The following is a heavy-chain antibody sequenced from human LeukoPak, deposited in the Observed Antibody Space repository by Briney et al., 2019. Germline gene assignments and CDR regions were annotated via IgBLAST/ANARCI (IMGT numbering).Heavy chain of an antibody. CDR3: TTVLIGYCSSTSCYAGDF. CDR2: IKSKSDGGTT. D-gene: IGHD2-2*01. V-gene: IGHV3-15*01. J-gene: IGHJ4*02. CDR1: GFTFTNAW. Sequence: GGSLRLSCAASGFTFTNAWMSWVRQAPGKGLEWVGRIKSKSDGGTTDYAAPVKGRFTISRDDSKNTVYLQVNSLNTEDTAVYYCTTVLIGYCSSTSCYAGDFWGQGILVIVSS.